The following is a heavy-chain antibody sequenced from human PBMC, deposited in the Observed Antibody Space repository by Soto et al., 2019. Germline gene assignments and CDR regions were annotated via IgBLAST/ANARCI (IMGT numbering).Heavy chain of an antibody. Sequence: SVKVSCKASGGTFSSYTISWVRQAPGQGLEWMGRIIPILGIANYAQKFQGRVTITADKSTSTAYMELSSLRSEDTAVYYCARGSDCGGDCYYYYGMDVWGQGTTVTVSS. CDR1: GGTFSSYT. D-gene: IGHD2-21*02. J-gene: IGHJ6*02. CDR3: ARGSDCGGDCYYYYGMDV. CDR2: IIPILGIA. V-gene: IGHV1-69*02.